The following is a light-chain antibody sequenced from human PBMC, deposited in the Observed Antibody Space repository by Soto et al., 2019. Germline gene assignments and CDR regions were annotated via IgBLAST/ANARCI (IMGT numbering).Light chain of an antibody. V-gene: IGLV2-14*01. CDR1: SNDIGSYNY. CDR3: SSYTSSSTYVV. Sequence: QSVLTQPASVSGSPGQSITISCTGTSNDIGSYNYVSWYQQHPGKAPKLMIYDVNNRPSGVSNRFSGSKSGNTASLTISGLQAEDEADYYCSSYTSSSTYVVFGGGTKLTVL. J-gene: IGLJ2*01. CDR2: DVN.